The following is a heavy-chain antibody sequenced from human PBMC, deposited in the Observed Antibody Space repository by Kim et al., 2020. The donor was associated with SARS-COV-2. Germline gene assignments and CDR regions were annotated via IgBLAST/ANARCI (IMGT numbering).Heavy chain of an antibody. CDR3: TTLRPLVVPVY. V-gene: IGHV3-15*01. D-gene: IGHD2-2*01. J-gene: IGHJ4*02. CDR1: GFTFSNAW. Sequence: GGSLRLSCAASGFTFSNAWMSWVRQAPGKGLEWVGRIKSKTDGGTTDYAAPVEGRFTISRDDSKNTLYLQMNSLKTEDTAVYYCTTLRPLVVPVYWGQGTLVTVSS. CDR2: IKSKTDGGTT.